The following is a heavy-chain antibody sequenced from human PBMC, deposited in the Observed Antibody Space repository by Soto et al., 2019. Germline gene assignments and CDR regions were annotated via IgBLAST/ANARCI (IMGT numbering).Heavy chain of an antibody. CDR2: IRSKANSYAT. D-gene: IGHD2-15*01. CDR1: GFTFIGSA. CDR3: TREAPWNQNIVVVVAATQYYFDY. J-gene: IGHJ4*02. V-gene: IGHV3-73*02. Sequence: EVQLVESGGGLVQPGGSLKLSCAASGFTFIGSAMHWVRQASGKGLEWVGRIRSKANSYATAYASSVKGRFTISRDDSKNTAYRQMNSLKTEDTAVYYCTREAPWNQNIVVVVAATQYYFDYWGQGTLVTVSS.